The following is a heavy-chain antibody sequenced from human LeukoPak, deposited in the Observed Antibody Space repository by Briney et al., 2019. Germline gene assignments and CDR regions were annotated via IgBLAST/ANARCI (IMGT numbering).Heavy chain of an antibody. V-gene: IGHV1-8*01. CDR1: GYTFTSYD. D-gene: IGHD5-18*01. Sequence: ASVQVSCKASGYTFTSYDINWVRQATGQGLEWMGWMNPNSGNTGYAQKFQGRVTMTRNTSISTAYMELSSLRSEDTAVYYCARGLDARELWSGRRVLLWDYWGQGTLVTVSS. J-gene: IGHJ4*02. CDR3: ARGLDARELWSGRRVLLWDY. CDR2: MNPNSGNT.